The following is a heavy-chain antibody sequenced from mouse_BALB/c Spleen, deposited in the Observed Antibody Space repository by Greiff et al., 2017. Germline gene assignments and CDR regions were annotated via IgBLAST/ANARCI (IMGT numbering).Heavy chain of an antibody. J-gene: IGHJ4*01. V-gene: IGHV2-9*02. CDR3: ARDRQLGLYYAMDY. D-gene: IGHD4-1*02. CDR1: GFSLTSYG. Sequence: VKLVESGPGLVAPSQSLSITCTVSGFSLTSYGVHWVRQPPGKGLEWLGVIWAGGSTNYNSALMSRLSISKDNSKSQVFLKMNSLQTDDTAMYYCARDRQLGLYYAMDYWGQGTSVTVSS. CDR2: IWAGGST.